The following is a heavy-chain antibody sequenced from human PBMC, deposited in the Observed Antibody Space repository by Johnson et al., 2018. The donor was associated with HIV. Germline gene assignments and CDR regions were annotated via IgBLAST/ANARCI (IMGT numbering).Heavy chain of an antibody. J-gene: IGHJ3*02. CDR1: GFTFSSYG. CDR2: ISSSGSTI. V-gene: IGHV3-48*02. Sequence: VQLVESGGGLVQPGGSLRLSCAASGFTFSSYGMSWVRQAPGKGLEWVSYISSSGSTIYYADSVKGRFTISRDNAKNSLYLQMNSLRDEDTAVYYCARSVDYGDSLCAFDIWGQGTMVTVSS. CDR3: ARSVDYGDSLCAFDI. D-gene: IGHD4-17*01.